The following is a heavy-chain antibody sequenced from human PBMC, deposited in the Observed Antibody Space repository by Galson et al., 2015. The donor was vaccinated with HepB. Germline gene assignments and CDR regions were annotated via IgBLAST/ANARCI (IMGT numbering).Heavy chain of an antibody. Sequence: SLRLSCAASGFTFSSYWMSWVRQAPGEGLEWVANIKQDGSEKYYVDSVKGRFTISRGNAKNSLYLQMNSLRAEDTAVYYCARAIREAVAGTWGSYYYYYGMDVWGQGTTVTVSS. V-gene: IGHV3-7*03. CDR1: GFTFSSYW. J-gene: IGHJ6*02. CDR3: ARAIREAVAGTWGSYYYYYGMDV. CDR2: IKQDGSEK. D-gene: IGHD6-19*01.